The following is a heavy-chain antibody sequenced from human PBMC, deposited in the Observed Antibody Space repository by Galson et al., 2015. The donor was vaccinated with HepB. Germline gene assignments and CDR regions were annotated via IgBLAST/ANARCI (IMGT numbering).Heavy chain of an antibody. D-gene: IGHD2-2*01. J-gene: IGHJ6*02. V-gene: IGHV1-18*01. CDR1: GYTFTSYG. CDR3: ARDDRRYCSSTSCPKTYYYYGMDV. Sequence: SVKVSCKASGYTFTSYGISWVRQAPGQGLEWMGWISAYNGNTNYAQKLQGRVTMTTDTSTSTAYMELRSLRSDDTAVYYCARDDRRYCSSTSCPKTYYYYGMDVWGQGTTVTVSS. CDR2: ISAYNGNT.